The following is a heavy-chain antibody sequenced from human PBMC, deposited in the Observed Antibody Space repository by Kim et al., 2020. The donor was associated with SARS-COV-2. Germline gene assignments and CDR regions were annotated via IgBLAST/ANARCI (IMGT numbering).Heavy chain of an antibody. CDR3: ASYSYYDPTN. V-gene: IGHV4-39*07. D-gene: IGHD3-22*01. CDR1: GGSISSSSYY. J-gene: IGHJ4*02. Sequence: SETLSLTCTVSGGSISSSSYYWGWIRQPPGKGLEWIGSIYYSGSTYYNPSLKSRVTISVDTSKNQFSLKLSSVTAADTAVYYCASYSYYDPTNWGQGTLVTVSS. CDR2: IYYSGST.